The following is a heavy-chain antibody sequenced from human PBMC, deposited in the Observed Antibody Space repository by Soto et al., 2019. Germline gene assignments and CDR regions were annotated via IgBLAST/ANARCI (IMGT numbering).Heavy chain of an antibody. CDR2: INGDGSVT. V-gene: IGHV3-74*01. Sequence: EVQLVESGGGLVQPGGSLRLSCTASGFTFSGFWMHWVRQAPGKGLVWVSRINGDGSVTNYADSVKGRFTISRDNAKHTPDLQMNSLRVEDTAVYYCVRVKATSGWAAFDYWGQGTRVTVSS. D-gene: IGHD6-19*01. CDR1: GFTFSGFW. J-gene: IGHJ4*02. CDR3: VRVKATSGWAAFDY.